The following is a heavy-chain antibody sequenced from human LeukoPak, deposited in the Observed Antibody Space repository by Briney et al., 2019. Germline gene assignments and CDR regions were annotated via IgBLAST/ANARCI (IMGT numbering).Heavy chain of an antibody. CDR2: ISCNSGSI. D-gene: IGHD3-9*01. CDR1: GFTFDDYA. CDR3: ATTLRYFDRLSPFDY. V-gene: IGHV3-9*01. J-gene: IGHJ4*02. Sequence: GGSLRLSCAASGFTFDDYAMHWVRHALGKGLEWVSAISCNSGSIGYADSVKGRFTISRDNAKNSLYLQMSSLRDEDTALYYCATTLRYFDRLSPFDYWGQGNLATVSS.